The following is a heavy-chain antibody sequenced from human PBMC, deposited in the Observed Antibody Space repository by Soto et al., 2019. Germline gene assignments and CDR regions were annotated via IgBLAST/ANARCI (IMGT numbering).Heavy chain of an antibody. D-gene: IGHD1-26*01. CDR1: GFTFSTYA. J-gene: IGHJ5*02. V-gene: IGHV3-33*01. CDR2: IWYDGSNK. CDR3: AREGGSRNKEFDP. Sequence: GGSLRLSCAASGFTFSTYALHWVRQPPGKGLEWVAVIWYDGSNKYYADSVKGRFTISRDNSKNTVYLQMNSLRAEDTALYYCAREGGSRNKEFDPWGQGTLVTVSS.